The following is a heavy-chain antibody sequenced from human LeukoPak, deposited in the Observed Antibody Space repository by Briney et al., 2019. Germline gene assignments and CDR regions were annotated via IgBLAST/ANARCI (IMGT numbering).Heavy chain of an antibody. Sequence: SETLSLTCTVSGGSISSYYWSWIRQPPGKGLEWIGHIYYSGSLNYNPSLKSRVTISVDKSKNQFSLKLSSVTAADTAVYYCARGALFGYYYYYMDVWGKGTTVTVSS. CDR2: IYYSGSL. J-gene: IGHJ6*03. V-gene: IGHV4-59*01. CDR1: GGSISSYY. CDR3: ARGALFGYYYYYMDV. D-gene: IGHD3-3*01.